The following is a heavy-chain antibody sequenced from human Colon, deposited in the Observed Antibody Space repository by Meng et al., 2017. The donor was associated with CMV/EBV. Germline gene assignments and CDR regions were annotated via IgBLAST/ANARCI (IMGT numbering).Heavy chain of an antibody. D-gene: IGHD3-10*01. V-gene: IGHV4-39*07. CDR3: GRNANFGSGRSYDY. J-gene: IGHJ4*02. Sequence: SGGSISSSSHYWGWIRQPPGKGLEWIARIYYTGTTYYNPSLKSRVTISVDTSKNQFSLRLSSVTAADTAVYYCGRNANFGSGRSYDYWGQGTLVTVSS. CDR1: GGSISSSSHY. CDR2: IYYTGTT.